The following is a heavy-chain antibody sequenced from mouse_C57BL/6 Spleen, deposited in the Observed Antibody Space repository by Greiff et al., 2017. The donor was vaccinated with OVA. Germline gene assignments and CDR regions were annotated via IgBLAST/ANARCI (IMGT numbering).Heavy chain of an antibody. J-gene: IGHJ2*01. D-gene: IGHD2-2*01. Sequence: VKLQQPGAELVRPGTSVKLSCKASGYTFTSYWMHWVKQRPGQGLEWIGVIDPSDSYTNYNQKFKGKATLTVDTSSSTAYMQLSSLTSEDSAVYYCARFYGYDGPLDYWGQGTTLTVSS. CDR3: ARFYGYDGPLDY. CDR2: IDPSDSYT. V-gene: IGHV1-59*01. CDR1: GYTFTSYW.